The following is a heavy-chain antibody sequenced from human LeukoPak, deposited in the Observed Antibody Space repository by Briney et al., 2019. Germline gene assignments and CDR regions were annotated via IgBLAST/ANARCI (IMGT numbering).Heavy chain of an antibody. J-gene: IGHJ4*02. CDR2: IYGRGGT. D-gene: IGHD6-13*01. CDR1: GGSVGSYY. Sequence: SETLSLTCTVSGGSVGSYYCSWIRQPAGKGLEWIGRIYGRGGTNYNPSLKSRVTMSLDTSKNQFSLKLTSVTAADTAVYYCARDSLGITAVGNFWGQGMLVTVSS. V-gene: IGHV4-4*07. CDR3: ARDSLGITAVGNF.